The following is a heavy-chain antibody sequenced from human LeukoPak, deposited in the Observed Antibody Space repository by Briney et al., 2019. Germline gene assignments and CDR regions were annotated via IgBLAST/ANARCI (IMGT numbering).Heavy chain of an antibody. CDR3: ARGPAGPVPYYHYMDV. J-gene: IGHJ6*03. CDR2: IYYSGST. Sequence: SETLSLTCTVSGGSISSYYWSWIRQPPGKGLEWIGYIYYSGSTNYNPSLKSRVTISVDTSKNQFSLKLSSVTAADTAVYYCARGPAGPVPYYHYMDVWGKGTTVTVSS. D-gene: IGHD6-13*01. V-gene: IGHV4-59*12. CDR1: GGSISSYY.